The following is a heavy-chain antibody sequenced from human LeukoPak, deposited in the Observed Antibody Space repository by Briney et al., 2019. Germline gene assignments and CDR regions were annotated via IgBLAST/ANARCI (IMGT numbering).Heavy chain of an antibody. CDR2: IYSSGST. J-gene: IGHJ2*01. CDR1: GGSISNYF. Sequence: SETLSLTCTVSGGSISNYFWNWIRQPPGRGLEWIAYIYSSGSTDYNPSLKSRVTLSVDTSKNQFSLKMTSVTAADTALYYSARRDNNGWYFDLWGRGTLVTVSS. CDR3: ARRDNNGWYFDL. D-gene: IGHD1-14*01. V-gene: IGHV4-59*08.